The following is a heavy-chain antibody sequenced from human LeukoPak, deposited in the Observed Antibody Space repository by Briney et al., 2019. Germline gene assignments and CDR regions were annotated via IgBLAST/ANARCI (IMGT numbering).Heavy chain of an antibody. CDR2: INTDGRIT. Sequence: GGSLGLSCVASGFSFRNYAIHWVRQAPGKGLEYVSVINTDGRITYYADSVKGRFTISRDNSKNTVYLQMDSLRGGDMAVYYCTRDGGSFCDFDYWGQGALVTVSS. D-gene: IGHD1-26*01. CDR3: TRDGGSFCDFDY. CDR1: GFSFRNYA. J-gene: IGHJ4*02. V-gene: IGHV3-64*02.